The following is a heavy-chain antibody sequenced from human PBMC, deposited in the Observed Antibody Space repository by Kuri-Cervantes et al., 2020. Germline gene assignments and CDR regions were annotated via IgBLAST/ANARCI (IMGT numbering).Heavy chain of an antibody. V-gene: IGHV3-21*01. CDR3: AGDYDSNGNFDY. CDR2: ISGSSSYI. Sequence: GGSLRLSCAASGFTFSIYKMSWVRQAPGKGLEWVSSISGSSSYIYYADSVKGRFTISRDNAKSSLYLQMNSLRAEDTAVYYCAGDYDSNGNFDYWGQGTLVTVSS. CDR1: GFTFSIYK. J-gene: IGHJ4*02. D-gene: IGHD3-22*01.